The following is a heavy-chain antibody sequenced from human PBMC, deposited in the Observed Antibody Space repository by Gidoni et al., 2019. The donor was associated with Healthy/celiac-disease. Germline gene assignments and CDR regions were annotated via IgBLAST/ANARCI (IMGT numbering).Heavy chain of an antibody. CDR2: IYPGDSDT. CDR1: GYSFTSYW. D-gene: IGHD3-22*01. Sequence: EVQLVQSGAEVKKPGESLKISCKGSGYSFTSYWIGWVRQMPGKGLEWMGIIYPGDSDTRYSPSFQGQVTISADKSISTAYLQWSSLKASDTAMYYCARLKGRDYYDSSGYWSGMDVWGQGTTVTVSS. CDR3: ARLKGRDYYDSSGYWSGMDV. V-gene: IGHV5-51*01. J-gene: IGHJ6*02.